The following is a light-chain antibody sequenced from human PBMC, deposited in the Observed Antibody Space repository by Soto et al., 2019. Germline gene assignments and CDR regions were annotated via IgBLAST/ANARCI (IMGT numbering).Light chain of an antibody. CDR2: KAS. V-gene: IGKV1-5*03. CDR1: QSISSW. J-gene: IGKJ2*01. CDR3: QQYNSYLYT. Sequence: DIQMTQSPSTLSASVGDRVTITCRASQSISSWLAWYQQKPGKAPKLLIYKASSLESGVPSRFSVSGSGTEFTLTISSLQADDFATYYCQQYNSYLYTFGQGTKLEIK.